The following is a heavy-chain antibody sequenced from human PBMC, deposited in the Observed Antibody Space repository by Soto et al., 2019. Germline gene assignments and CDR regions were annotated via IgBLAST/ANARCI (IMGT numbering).Heavy chain of an antibody. CDR3: AKESPGWLDDGGYFDY. CDR2: ISWNSGSI. V-gene: IGHV3-9*01. D-gene: IGHD3-22*01. J-gene: IGHJ4*02. CDR1: GFTFDDYA. Sequence: EVQLVESGGGLVQPGRSLRLSCAASGFTFDDYAMHWVRQAPGKGLEWVSGISWNSGSIGYADSVKGRFTISRDNAKNSLYLQMNSLRAEDTALYYCAKESPGWLDDGGYFDYWGQGTLVTVSS.